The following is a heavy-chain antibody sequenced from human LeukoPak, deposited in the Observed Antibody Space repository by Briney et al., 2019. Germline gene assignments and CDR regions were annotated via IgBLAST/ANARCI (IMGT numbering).Heavy chain of an antibody. CDR1: GFTVSSNY. D-gene: IGHD1-26*01. CDR2: IYSGGTS. CDR3: ARPNSGSYVRGAFDI. V-gene: IGHV3-66*04. J-gene: IGHJ3*02. Sequence: GGSLRLSCEVSGFTVSSNYMSWVRQAPGKGLEWVSIIYSGGTSYYADSVKGRFTISRDNSKNTLYLQMSSLRAEDTAVYYCARPNSGSYVRGAFDIWGQGTMVTVSS.